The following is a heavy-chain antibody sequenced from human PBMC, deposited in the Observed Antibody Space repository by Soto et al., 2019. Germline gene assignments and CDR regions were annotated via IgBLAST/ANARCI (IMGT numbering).Heavy chain of an antibody. CDR1: GFTFSSYS. J-gene: IGHJ5*02. CDR2: IWYDGSNK. CDR3: ARDTTIFGVEENWFDP. V-gene: IGHV3-33*01. D-gene: IGHD3-3*01. Sequence: GGSLRLSCAASGFTFSSYSMHWVRQAPGKGLEWVAVIWYDGSNKYYADSVKGRFTISRDNSKNTLYLQMNSLRAGDTAVYYCARDTTIFGVEENWFDPWGQGTLVTVSS.